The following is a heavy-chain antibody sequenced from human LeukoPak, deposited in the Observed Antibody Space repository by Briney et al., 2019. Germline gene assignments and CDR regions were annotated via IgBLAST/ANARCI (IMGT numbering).Heavy chain of an antibody. CDR2: IYSDDST. J-gene: IGHJ3*02. D-gene: IGHD3-22*01. CDR1: GFTVSSNY. Sequence: GGSLRLSCAASGFTVSSNYMSWVRQAPGKGLEWVSVIYSDDSTYYADSVKGRFTISRHNSKNTLYLQMNSLRAEDTAVYYCARAFNYDSSGYYPRAFDIWGQGTMVTVSS. CDR3: ARAFNYDSSGYYPRAFDI. V-gene: IGHV3-53*04.